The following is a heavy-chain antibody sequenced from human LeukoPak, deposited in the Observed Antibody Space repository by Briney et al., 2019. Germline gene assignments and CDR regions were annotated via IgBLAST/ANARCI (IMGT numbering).Heavy chain of an antibody. D-gene: IGHD2-21*01. Sequence: GGSLRLSCVASGFTFSSYWMHWVRQAPGKGLLWVARINSDGSSTGYADSVKGRFTISRDNAKNTLYLQMNSLRADDTALYYCVCGAPFEYWGQGTLVTVSS. CDR3: VCGAPFEY. CDR2: INSDGSST. J-gene: IGHJ4*02. CDR1: GFTFSSYW. V-gene: IGHV3-74*01.